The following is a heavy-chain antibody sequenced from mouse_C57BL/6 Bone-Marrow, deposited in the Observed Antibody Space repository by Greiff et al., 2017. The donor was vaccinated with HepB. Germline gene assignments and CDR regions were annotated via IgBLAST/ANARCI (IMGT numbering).Heavy chain of an antibody. CDR1: GYTFTSYG. D-gene: IGHD3-2*02. V-gene: IGHV1-81*01. CDR3: AREALLFDY. Sequence: QVHLQQSGAELVRPGASVKLSCKASGYTFTSYGMSWVKQRTGKGLEWIGVIYPRSGNTNYNEKFKGKATLTADKSSSTAYMELGSLTSEGSAVYFCAREALLFDYWGQGTTLTVSS. J-gene: IGHJ2*01. CDR2: IYPRSGNT.